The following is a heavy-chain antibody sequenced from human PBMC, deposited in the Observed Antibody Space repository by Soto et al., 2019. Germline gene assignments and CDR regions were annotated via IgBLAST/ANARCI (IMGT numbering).Heavy chain of an antibody. Sequence: QVQLVESGGGVVQPGRSLRLSCAASGFTFSSYAMHWVRQAPGKGLEWVAVISYDGSNKYYADSVKGRFTISRDNSKNTLYLQMNSLRAEDTAVYYCARDMGITMIVQSPLLDYWGQGTLVTVSS. D-gene: IGHD3-22*01. J-gene: IGHJ4*02. CDR2: ISYDGSNK. CDR3: ARDMGITMIVQSPLLDY. V-gene: IGHV3-30-3*01. CDR1: GFTFSSYA.